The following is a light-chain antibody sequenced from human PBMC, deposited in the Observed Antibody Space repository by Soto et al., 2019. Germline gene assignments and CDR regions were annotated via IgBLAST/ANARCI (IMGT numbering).Light chain of an antibody. Sequence: LVRTQSPATLSVSPGARATLSGRASQSVSSNLAWYQQKPGQAPRLLIYGASTRATGIPARFSGSGSGTEFTLTISSLQSEDFAVYYCQHYNNWPRTFGQGTQLDI. J-gene: IGKJ1*01. V-gene: IGKV3-15*01. CDR2: GAS. CDR1: QSVSSN. CDR3: QHYNNWPRT.